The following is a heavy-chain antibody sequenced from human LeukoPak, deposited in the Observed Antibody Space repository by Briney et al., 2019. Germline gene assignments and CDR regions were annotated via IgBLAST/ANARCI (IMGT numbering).Heavy chain of an antibody. V-gene: IGHV4-59*12. CDR1: GGSISYYY. D-gene: IGHD3-9*01. J-gene: IGHJ5*02. CDR3: ARGLYYDILTGANWFDP. CDR2: IYYSGST. Sequence: SETLSLTCTVSGGSISYYYRSWIRQSPGKGLEWIGSIYYSGSTYYNPSLKSRVTISVDTSKNQFSLKLSSVTAADTAVYYCARGLYYDILTGANWFDPWGQGTLVTVSS.